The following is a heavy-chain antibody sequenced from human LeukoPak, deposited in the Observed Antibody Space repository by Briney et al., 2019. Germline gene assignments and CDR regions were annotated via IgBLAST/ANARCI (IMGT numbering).Heavy chain of an antibody. D-gene: IGHD3-10*02. CDR1: GGSINNGDYY. CDR3: ARHVRGPGRGLRSYYFDY. Sequence: KPSETLSLTCTVSGGSINNGDYYWSWIRQPPGKGLEWIGDIYYSGSTYYNPSLKSRVTISVHTSKNQFSLKLSSVTAADTAVYYCARHVRGPGRGLRSYYFDYWGQGTLVTVSS. V-gene: IGHV4-30-4*01. CDR2: IYYSGST. J-gene: IGHJ4*02.